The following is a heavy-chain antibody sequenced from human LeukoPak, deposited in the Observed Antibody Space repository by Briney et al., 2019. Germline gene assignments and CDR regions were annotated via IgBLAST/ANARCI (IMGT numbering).Heavy chain of an antibody. J-gene: IGHJ4*02. CDR2: IYSSGST. D-gene: IGHD5-12*01. Sequence: PGGSLRLSCAASGFTFSTNYMSWVRQAPGKGLEWVSVIYSSGSTYYADSVKGRFTISRDNSKNTLYLQMNSLRAEDTAVYYCARGGYSGYDWDYWGQGTLVTVSS. CDR3: ARGGYSGYDWDY. CDR1: GFTFSTNY. V-gene: IGHV3-53*01.